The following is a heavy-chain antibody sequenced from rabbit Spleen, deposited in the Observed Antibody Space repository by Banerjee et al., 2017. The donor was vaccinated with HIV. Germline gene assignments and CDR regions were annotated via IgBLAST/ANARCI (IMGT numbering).Heavy chain of an antibody. CDR1: GFSFSDRDV. J-gene: IGHJ4*01. CDR2: IDAGSSGFT. Sequence: QEQLVESGGGLVKPEGSLTLACKASGFSFSDRDVMCWVRQAPGKGLQWIACIDAGSSGFTYFATWAKGRFTISKTSSITVTLQMTRLTAADTATYFCARDSPGNNYYFDLWGQGTLVTVS. D-gene: IGHD7-1*01. V-gene: IGHV1S45*01. CDR3: ARDSPGNNYYFDL.